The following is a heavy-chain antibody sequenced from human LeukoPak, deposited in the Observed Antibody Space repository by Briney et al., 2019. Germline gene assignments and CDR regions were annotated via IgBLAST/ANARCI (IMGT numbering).Heavy chain of an antibody. Sequence: PGRSLRLSCAASGFTFSSYAMHWVRQAPGKGLEWVAVISYDGSNKYYADSVKGRFTISRDNSKNTLYLQMNSLRAEDTAVYYCAKDRSYSSGWAYYFDYWGQGTLVTVSS. J-gene: IGHJ4*02. V-gene: IGHV3-30-3*01. CDR2: ISYDGSNK. CDR1: GFTFSSYA. CDR3: AKDRSYSSGWAYYFDY. D-gene: IGHD6-19*01.